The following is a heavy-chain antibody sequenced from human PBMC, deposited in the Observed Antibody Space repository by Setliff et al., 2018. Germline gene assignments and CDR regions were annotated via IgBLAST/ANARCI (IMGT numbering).Heavy chain of an antibody. CDR2: IYYRGDT. V-gene: IGHV4-39*01. Sequence: SETLSLTCTVSGASLNSGTYYWGWIRQPPGKGLEWIGRIYYRGDTYYNPSLKGRLTISVDSAQNQFSLRLTSVTAADTAVYYCARTGSYRYFDYWGQGALVTVSS. CDR1: GASLNSGTYY. D-gene: IGHD1-1*01. J-gene: IGHJ4*02. CDR3: ARTGSYRYFDY.